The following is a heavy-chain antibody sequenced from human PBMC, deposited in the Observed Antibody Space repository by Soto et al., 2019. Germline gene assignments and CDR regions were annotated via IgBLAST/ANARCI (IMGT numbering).Heavy chain of an antibody. CDR3: ARDLADIVVVPAAEVYYYGMDV. CDR2: INSDGSST. D-gene: IGHD2-2*01. CDR1: GFTFSSYW. J-gene: IGHJ6*02. V-gene: IGHV3-74*01. Sequence: EVQLVESGGGLVQPGGSLRLSCAASGFTFSSYWMHWVRQAPGKGLVWVSRINSDGSSTSYADSVKGRFTISRDDAKNTLYLQMNSLRPEDTAVYYCARDLADIVVVPAAEVYYYGMDVWGQGTTVTVSS.